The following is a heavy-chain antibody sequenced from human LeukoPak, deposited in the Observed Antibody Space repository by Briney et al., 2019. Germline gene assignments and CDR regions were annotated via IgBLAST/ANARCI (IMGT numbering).Heavy chain of an antibody. CDR1: GGSFSGYY. CDR3: ARTTVVTPFDY. D-gene: IGHD4-23*01. J-gene: IGHJ4*02. CDR2: INHSGST. V-gene: IGHV4-34*01. Sequence: SETLSLTCAVYGGSFSGYYWSWIRQPPRKGLEWIGEINHSGSTNYNPSLKSRVTISVDTSKNQFSLKLSSVTAADTAVYYCARTTVVTPFDYWGEGTVVTVSS.